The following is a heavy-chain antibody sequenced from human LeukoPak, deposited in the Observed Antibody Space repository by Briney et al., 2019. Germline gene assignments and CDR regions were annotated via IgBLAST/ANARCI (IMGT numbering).Heavy chain of an antibody. D-gene: IGHD3-10*01. V-gene: IGHV1-2*06. CDR2: INPNSGGT. Sequence: VALVKVSCKASGYTFTGYYMHWVRQAPGQGLEWMGRINPNSGGTNYAQKFQGRVTMTRDTSISTAYMELSRLRSDDTAVYYCARDAIYGSGSYSPRPSKFDPWGQGTLVTVSS. CDR1: GYTFTGYY. J-gene: IGHJ5*02. CDR3: ARDAIYGSGSYSPRPSKFDP.